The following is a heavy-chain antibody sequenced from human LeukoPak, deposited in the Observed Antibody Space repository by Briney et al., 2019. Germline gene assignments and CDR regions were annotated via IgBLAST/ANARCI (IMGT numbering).Heavy chain of an antibody. CDR2: IYPGDSDT. J-gene: IGHJ5*02. D-gene: IGHD1-26*01. V-gene: IGHV5-51*01. Sequence: GESLKISCKTSGYSFTSYCIGWVRQMSGRGLEWMGIIYPGDSDTRYSPSFQGQVTISADKSISTAYLQWSSLKASDTAMYYCARRWDNWFDPWGQGTLVTVSS. CDR3: ARRWDNWFDP. CDR1: GYSFTSYC.